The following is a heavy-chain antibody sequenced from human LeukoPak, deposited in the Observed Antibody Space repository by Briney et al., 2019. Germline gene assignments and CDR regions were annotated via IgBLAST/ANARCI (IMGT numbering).Heavy chain of an antibody. J-gene: IGHJ5*02. CDR2: VRSDGGDT. CDR1: GFTFSSYS. CDR3: ARGGITTWLDP. Sequence: GGSQRLSCAASGFTFSSYSMSWVRQAPEKGLEWVSTVRSDGGDTKYADSVKGRFTISRDNSKNTLYLEMNSLRAEDTAVYYCARGGITTWLDPWGQGTLVTVSS. D-gene: IGHD3-10*01. V-gene: IGHV3-23*01.